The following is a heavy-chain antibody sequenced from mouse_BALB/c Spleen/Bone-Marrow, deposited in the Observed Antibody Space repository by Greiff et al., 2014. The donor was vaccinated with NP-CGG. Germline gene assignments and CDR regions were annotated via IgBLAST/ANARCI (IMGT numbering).Heavy chain of an antibody. J-gene: IGHJ2*01. CDR1: GYTFTDYN. Sequence: VQLQQSGPELVKPGPSVKISCKASGYTFTDYNMHWVEQSHGKSLEWIGYIYPYNGGTGYNQKFKSKATLTVDNSSSTAYMELRSLTSEDSAVYYCARLGRDYWGQGTTLTVSS. CDR3: ARLGRDY. D-gene: IGHD4-1*01. V-gene: IGHV1S29*02. CDR2: IYPYNGGT.